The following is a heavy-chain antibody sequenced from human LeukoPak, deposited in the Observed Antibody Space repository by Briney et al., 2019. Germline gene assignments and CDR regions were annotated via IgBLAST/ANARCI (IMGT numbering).Heavy chain of an antibody. CDR1: GGTFSSYA. V-gene: IGHV1-69*06. CDR2: IIPIFGTA. D-gene: IGHD1-26*01. Sequence: SVKVSCKASGGTFSSYAISWVRQAPGQGLEWMGGIIPIFGTANYAQKFQGRVTMTEDTSTDTAYMELSSLRSEDTAVYYCATRRVGANAFDIWGQGTMVTVSS. CDR3: ATRRVGANAFDI. J-gene: IGHJ3*02.